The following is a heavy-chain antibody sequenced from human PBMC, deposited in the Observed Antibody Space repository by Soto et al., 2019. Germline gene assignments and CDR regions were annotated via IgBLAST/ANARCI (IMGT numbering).Heavy chain of an antibody. CDR2: LSPGSGNT. J-gene: IGHJ4*02. CDR1: GYTFTSLD. V-gene: IGHV1-8*01. Sequence: ASVKVSCKASGYTFTSLDINWVRQATGQGLEWMGLLSPGSGNTGYAQKFQGRVTMTRDTSISTAYMELSSLTSEDTAVYYCARSPFRSWYYSDYWGQGTLVTVFS. D-gene: IGHD6-13*01. CDR3: ARSPFRSWYYSDY.